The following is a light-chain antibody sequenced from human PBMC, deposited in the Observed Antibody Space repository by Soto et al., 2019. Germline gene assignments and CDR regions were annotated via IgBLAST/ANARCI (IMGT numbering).Light chain of an antibody. CDR3: QQYNNWPPIT. Sequence: EIVMTQSPATLSVSPGERATLSCRASQSVKINLAWYQQKPGQAPRLLIYGAFTRATGIPARFRGSGSGTEFTITISTLESEDFAVYYCQQYNNWPPITFGQGTRVEIK. J-gene: IGKJ5*01. V-gene: IGKV3-15*01. CDR1: QSVKIN. CDR2: GAF.